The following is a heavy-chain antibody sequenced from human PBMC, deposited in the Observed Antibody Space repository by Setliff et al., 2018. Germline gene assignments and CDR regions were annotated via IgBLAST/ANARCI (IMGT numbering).Heavy chain of an antibody. J-gene: IGHJ6*03. CDR2: IKQDGSEK. CDR1: GFTFSNYW. CDR3: ARERVGRYYYYHMDV. V-gene: IGHV3-7*03. Sequence: GGSLRLSCAASGFTFSNYWMSWVRQTPGKGLEWVAHIKQDGSEKYYVDSVKGRFIMSRDNAKNSLYLQMNSLRDEDTAVYYCARERVGRYYYYHMDVWGKGTTVTVSS. D-gene: IGHD1-26*01.